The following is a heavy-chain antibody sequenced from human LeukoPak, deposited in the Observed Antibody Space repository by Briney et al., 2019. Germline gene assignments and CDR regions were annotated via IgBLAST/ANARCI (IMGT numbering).Heavy chain of an antibody. Sequence: SETLSLTCAVYGGSFSAYYWTWLRQPPGKGLEWIGEINHSGSSNYNSSLRSRVTISVDTSYKQFSLRLSSVTAADTAVYYCAPRGDIEHSYVYGKWFDPWGQGTRVTVSS. D-gene: IGHD5-18*01. J-gene: IGHJ5*02. CDR3: APRGDIEHSYVYGKWFDP. CDR1: GGSFSAYY. CDR2: INHSGSS. V-gene: IGHV4-34*01.